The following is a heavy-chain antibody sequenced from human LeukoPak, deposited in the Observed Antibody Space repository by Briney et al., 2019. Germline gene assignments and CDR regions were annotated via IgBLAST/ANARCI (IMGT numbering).Heavy chain of an antibody. V-gene: IGHV3-30-3*01. CDR3: ARDGDAANIVVVPAANDAFDI. CDR1: GFTFSSYA. Sequence: GGSLRFYCAASGFTFSSYAMHWVGQAPFKCLHWVAVISYDGSNKYYADSVKGRFTISRDNSKNTLYLQMNSLRAEDTAVYYCARDGDAANIVVVPAANDAFDIWGQGTMVTVSS. D-gene: IGHD2-2*01. CDR2: ISYDGSNK. J-gene: IGHJ3*02.